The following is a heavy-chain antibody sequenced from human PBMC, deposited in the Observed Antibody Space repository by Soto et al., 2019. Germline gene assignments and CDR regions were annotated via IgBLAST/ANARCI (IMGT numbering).Heavy chain of an antibody. CDR1: GFTFSSYS. Sequence: EVQLVESGGGLVKPGGSLRLSCAASGFTFSSYSMNWVRQAPGKGLEWVSSISSSSSYIYYADSVKGRFTISRDNAKNSLYLQMNSLRAEDTAVYYCARALGIAAAGTGWGQGTLVTVSS. CDR2: ISSSSSYI. J-gene: IGHJ4*02. CDR3: ARALGIAAAGTG. V-gene: IGHV3-21*01. D-gene: IGHD6-13*01.